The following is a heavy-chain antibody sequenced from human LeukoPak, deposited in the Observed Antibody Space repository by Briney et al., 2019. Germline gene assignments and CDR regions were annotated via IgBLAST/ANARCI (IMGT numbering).Heavy chain of an antibody. CDR3: AKRYSSGAFDY. D-gene: IGHD6-19*01. V-gene: IGHV3-23*01. CDR1: GFTFSSYA. Sequence: PGGSLRLSCAASGFTFSSYAMSWVRQAPGKGLEWVSVISAGGGTTYYADSVKGRFTISRDNSKNTLYLQINSLRAEDTAVYYCAKRYSSGAFDYWGQGTLVTVSP. J-gene: IGHJ4*02. CDR2: ISAGGGTT.